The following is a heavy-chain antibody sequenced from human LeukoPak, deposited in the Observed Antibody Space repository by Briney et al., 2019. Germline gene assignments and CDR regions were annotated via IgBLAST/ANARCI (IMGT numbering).Heavy chain of an antibody. Sequence: GGSLRLSCAASGFTFSSYAMHWVRQAPGKGLEWVAVVSYDGGNKYYADSVKGRFTISRDNSKNTLYLQMNSLRAEDTAVYYCARDLGELENYYYGMDVWGQGTTVTVSS. D-gene: IGHD3-16*01. V-gene: IGHV3-30-3*01. CDR3: ARDLGELENYYYGMDV. CDR1: GFTFSSYA. CDR2: VSYDGGNK. J-gene: IGHJ6*02.